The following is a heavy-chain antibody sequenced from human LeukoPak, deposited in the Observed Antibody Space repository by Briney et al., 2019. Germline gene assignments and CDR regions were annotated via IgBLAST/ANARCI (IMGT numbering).Heavy chain of an antibody. CDR1: GGSISSSSYY. J-gene: IGHJ4*02. V-gene: IGHV4-39*02. Sequence: PSETLSLTCTVSGGSISSSSYYWGWVRQPPGKGLEWIGNIHYSGSTYYTPSLKSRVTISVDTSKNQFSLKLSSVTAADTAVYYCAREGGIKDYWGQGTLVTVSS. D-gene: IGHD3-16*01. CDR3: AREGGIKDY. CDR2: IHYSGST.